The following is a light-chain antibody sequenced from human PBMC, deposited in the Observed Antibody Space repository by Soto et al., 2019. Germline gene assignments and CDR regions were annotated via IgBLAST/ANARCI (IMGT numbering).Light chain of an antibody. Sequence: QSALTQPASVSGSPGQSITISCTGTSSDVGGYDYVSWYQHHPGKAPKLTIYEVSNRPSGVSNRFSGSKSGNTASLTISRLQAEDEAHYYCSSYTTAYTQVFGGGTKLTVL. CDR2: EVS. J-gene: IGLJ3*02. CDR1: SSDVGGYDY. CDR3: SSYTTAYTQV. V-gene: IGLV2-14*01.